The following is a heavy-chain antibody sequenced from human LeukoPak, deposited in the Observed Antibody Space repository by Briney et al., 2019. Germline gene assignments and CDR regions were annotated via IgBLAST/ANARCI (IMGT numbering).Heavy chain of an antibody. J-gene: IGHJ4*02. D-gene: IGHD2-21*01. CDR1: GFTFSSYG. Sequence: PGGSLRLSCAASGFTFSSYGMHWVRQAPGKGLEWVAFIRYDGSNKYYADSVKGRFTMSRDNVKNSLYLQMNSLRAEDAAVYFCAKAPVTSCRGAYCYPFDSWGQGTLVTVSS. CDR2: IRYDGSNK. CDR3: AKAPVTSCRGAYCYPFDS. V-gene: IGHV3-30*02.